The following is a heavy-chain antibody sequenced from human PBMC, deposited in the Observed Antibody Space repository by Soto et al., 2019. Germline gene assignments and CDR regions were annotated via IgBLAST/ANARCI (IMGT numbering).Heavy chain of an antibody. J-gene: IGHJ3*02. CDR2: ISPGDSDT. D-gene: IGHD3-22*01. Sequence: GESLKISCKGSGYSFTIYWIGWVRQMPGKGLEWMGIISPGDSDTRYSPSFQGQVTISADKSISTAYLQWSSLTASDTALYYCASTLYYYDSSGYYSTLGAFDIWGQGTMVTVSS. V-gene: IGHV5-51*01. CDR1: GYSFTIYW. CDR3: ASTLYYYDSSGYYSTLGAFDI.